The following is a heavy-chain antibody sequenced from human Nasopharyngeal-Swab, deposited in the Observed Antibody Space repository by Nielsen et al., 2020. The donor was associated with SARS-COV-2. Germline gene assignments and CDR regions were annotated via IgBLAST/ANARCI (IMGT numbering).Heavy chain of an antibody. Sequence: VRQAPGKGLVWVSRINSDGSSTSYVDSVKGRFTISRDNAKNSLYLQMNSLRAEDTAVYYCAREWFGDHTPPTYYYGMDVWGQGTTVTVSS. J-gene: IGHJ6*02. V-gene: IGHV3-74*01. CDR3: AREWFGDHTPPTYYYGMDV. D-gene: IGHD3-10*01. CDR2: INSDGSST.